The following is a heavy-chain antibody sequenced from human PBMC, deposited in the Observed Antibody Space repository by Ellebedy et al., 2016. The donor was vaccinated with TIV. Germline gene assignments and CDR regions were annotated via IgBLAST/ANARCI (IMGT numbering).Heavy chain of an antibody. V-gene: IGHV1-46*01. CDR2: INPSGGRT. Sequence: ASVKVSXXASGYTFTSYYMQWVRQAPGQGLEWMGIINPSGGRTSYAQKFQGRVTMTRDTSTSTVYMELSSLRSEDTAVYYCAIRYSSGWSLDYWGQGTLVTVSS. D-gene: IGHD6-19*01. CDR3: AIRYSSGWSLDY. CDR1: GYTFTSYY. J-gene: IGHJ4*02.